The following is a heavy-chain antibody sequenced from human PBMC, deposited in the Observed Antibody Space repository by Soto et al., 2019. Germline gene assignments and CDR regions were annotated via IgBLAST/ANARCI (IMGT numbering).Heavy chain of an antibody. V-gene: IGHV1-18*01. CDR2: ISAYNGNT. J-gene: IGHJ6*02. D-gene: IGHD1-26*01. CDR3: ARDGGWDTSPGGYGMDV. CDR1: GYTFTSYG. Sequence: QVQLVQSGAEVKKPGASVKVSCKASGYTFTSYGISWVRQAPGQGLEWMGWISAYNGNTNYAQKLQGRVTMTTDTSTSTAYMELRSLSSDDTAVYYCARDGGWDTSPGGYGMDVWGQGTTVTVSS.